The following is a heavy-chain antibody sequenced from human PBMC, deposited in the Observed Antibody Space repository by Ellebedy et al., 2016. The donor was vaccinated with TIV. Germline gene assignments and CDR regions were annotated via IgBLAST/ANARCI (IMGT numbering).Heavy chain of an antibody. CDR3: TRDGREWSRDY. Sequence: GRSLRLSXAASGFTFSISGMTWVRQAPGKGLEWVATIVSSGREAYSADPAKGRFTISRDNVMNSVYLQLNSLSVEDTAVYYCTRDGREWSRDYWGQGTLVTVSS. J-gene: IGHJ4*02. V-gene: IGHV3-21*06. CDR2: IVSSGREA. D-gene: IGHD3-3*01. CDR1: GFTFSISG.